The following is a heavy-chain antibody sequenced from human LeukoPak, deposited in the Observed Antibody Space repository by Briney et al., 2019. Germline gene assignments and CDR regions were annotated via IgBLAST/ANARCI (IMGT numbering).Heavy chain of an antibody. CDR3: ARGRRIAAAGLYYFDY. CDR1: GFTFSSYS. J-gene: IGHJ4*02. Sequence: GGSLRLSCAASGFTFSSYSMNWVRQAPGKGLEWVSSISSSSGYIYYADSVKGRFTISRDNAKNSLYLQMNSLRAEDTAVYYCARGRRIAAAGLYYFDYWGQGTLVTVSS. CDR2: ISSSSGYI. V-gene: IGHV3-21*01. D-gene: IGHD6-13*01.